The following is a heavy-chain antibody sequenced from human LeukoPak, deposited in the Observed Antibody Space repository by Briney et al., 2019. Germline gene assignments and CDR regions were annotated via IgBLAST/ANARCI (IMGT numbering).Heavy chain of an antibody. CDR2: ISWNSGRI. CDR3: ARDFGYSTSSTNYFDF. V-gene: IGHV3-9*01. J-gene: IGHJ4*02. D-gene: IGHD6-6*01. Sequence: GGSLRLSCAASGFTFDDYAMHWVRQVAGRGLEWVSSISWNSGRIDYADSVTGRFSISRDNDKHSLYLQMNSLRAEDTDLYYCARDFGYSTSSTNYFDFWGQGTLVTVSS. CDR1: GFTFDDYA.